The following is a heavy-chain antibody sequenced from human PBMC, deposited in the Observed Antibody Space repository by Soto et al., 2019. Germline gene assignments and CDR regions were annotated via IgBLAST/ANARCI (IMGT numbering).Heavy chain of an antibody. J-gene: IGHJ5*02. CDR2: IYYSGST. CDR3: AREHIVGATDWFDP. D-gene: IGHD1-26*01. Sequence: SETLSLTCTVSGDSISSSTYFWGWVRQPPGKGLEWIGSIYYSGSTYYNPSLRSRVTISVDTSKNQFSLKLSSVTAADTAVYYCAREHIVGATDWFDPWGQGTLVTVSS. CDR1: GDSISSSTYF. V-gene: IGHV4-39*07.